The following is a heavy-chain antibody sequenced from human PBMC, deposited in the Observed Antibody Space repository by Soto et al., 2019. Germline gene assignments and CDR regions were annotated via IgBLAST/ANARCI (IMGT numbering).Heavy chain of an antibody. CDR1: GDSINTFY. Sequence: QVRLQESGPGLLKPSETLSLTCTVSGDSINTFYWSWVRQPAGKGLEWIGRIFSSGSTSFNPSLVSRVAMPVDTSKNHFSLNLSSVTAADMAVYYCAREGSYSAYNFAHGIQLWSFDFWGQGALVTVSS. CDR3: AREGSYSAYNFAHGIQLWSFDF. D-gene: IGHD5-12*01. V-gene: IGHV4-4*07. CDR2: IFSSGST. J-gene: IGHJ4*02.